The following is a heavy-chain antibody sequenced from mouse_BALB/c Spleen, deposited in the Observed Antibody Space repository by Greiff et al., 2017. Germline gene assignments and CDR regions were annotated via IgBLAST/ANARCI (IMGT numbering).Heavy chain of an antibody. J-gene: IGHJ3*01. Sequence: EVQVVESGGGLVKPGGSLKLSCAASGFTFSDYYMYWVRQTPEKRLEWVATISDGGSYTYYPDSVKGRFTISRDNAKNNLYLQMSSLKSEDTAMYYCARGVSTRITTTAAWFAYWGQGTLVTVSA. CDR3: ARGVSTRITTTAAWFAY. V-gene: IGHV5-4*02. D-gene: IGHD2-4*01. CDR1: GFTFSDYY. CDR2: ISDGGSYT.